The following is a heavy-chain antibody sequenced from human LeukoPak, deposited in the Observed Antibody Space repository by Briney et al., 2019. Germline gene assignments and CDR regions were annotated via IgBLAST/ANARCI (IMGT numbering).Heavy chain of an antibody. D-gene: IGHD2-15*01. CDR2: INHSGST. CDR3: ARGYCSGGSCYPIDS. J-gene: IGHJ4*02. Sequence: PSETLSLTCAVYGGSFSGYYWSWIRQPPGKGLEWIGEINHSGSTNYNPSLKSRVTISVDTSKNQFSLKLRSVTAADTAMYYCARGYCSGGSCYPIDSWGQGTLVTVSS. V-gene: IGHV4-34*01. CDR1: GGSFSGYY.